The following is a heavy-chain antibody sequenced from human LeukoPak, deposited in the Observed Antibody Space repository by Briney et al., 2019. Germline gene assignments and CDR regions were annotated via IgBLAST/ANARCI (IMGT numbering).Heavy chain of an antibody. CDR3: ARETGEGAYPIPYFDY. D-gene: IGHD2-2*01. V-gene: IGHV4-4*07. CDR2: IYTSGST. J-gene: IGHJ4*02. Sequence: PSETLSLTCTVSGGSISSYYWSWIRQPAGKGLEWIGRIYTSGSTNYSPSLKSRVTMSVDTSKNQFSLKLSSVTAADTAVYYCARETGEGAYPIPYFDYWGQGTLVTVSS. CDR1: GGSISSYY.